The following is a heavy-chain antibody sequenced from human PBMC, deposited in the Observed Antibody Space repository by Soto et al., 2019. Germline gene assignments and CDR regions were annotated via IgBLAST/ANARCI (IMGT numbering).Heavy chain of an antibody. Sequence: QVQLVQSGAEVKKPGASVKVSCKASGYTFTSYALHWVLQAPGQRLERMGWVNAGNGYTKYSENFQGRVTITRDTAATTSYMELSGLRSEDTAVYYCARPLYAAYFDYWGQGPLVTVSS. V-gene: IGHV1-3*01. J-gene: IGHJ4*02. CDR2: VNAGNGYT. CDR3: ARPLYAAYFDY. D-gene: IGHD2-15*01. CDR1: GYTFTSYA.